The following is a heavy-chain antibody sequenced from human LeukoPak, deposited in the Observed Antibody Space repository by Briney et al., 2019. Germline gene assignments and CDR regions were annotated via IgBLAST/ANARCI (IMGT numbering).Heavy chain of an antibody. CDR1: GFTFSSYA. D-gene: IGHD5-12*01. V-gene: IGHV3-23*01. Sequence: GGSLRLSCAASGFTFSSYAMSWVRQAPGKGLEWGSTISGSRSSTYYADSVKGRFTISRDNSKNTLYLQMNSLRAEDTAIYYCAKHQSDYWEFDYWGQGTLVTVSS. CDR3: AKHQSDYWEFDY. J-gene: IGHJ4*02. CDR2: ISGSRSST.